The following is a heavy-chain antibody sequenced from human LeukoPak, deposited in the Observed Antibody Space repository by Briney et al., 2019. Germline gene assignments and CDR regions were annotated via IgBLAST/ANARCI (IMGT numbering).Heavy chain of an antibody. Sequence: GGSLRLSCAASGFTFNNYAMNWVRRAPGKGLEWVSGISDSGGGTFYADSVKGRFTISRDNSKNTLYLQMNSLRAEDTAVYYCAKDVEPTSGYYRVAFDYWGQGTLVTVSS. J-gene: IGHJ4*02. D-gene: IGHD3-22*01. CDR2: ISDSGGGT. CDR1: GFTFNNYA. CDR3: AKDVEPTSGYYRVAFDY. V-gene: IGHV3-23*01.